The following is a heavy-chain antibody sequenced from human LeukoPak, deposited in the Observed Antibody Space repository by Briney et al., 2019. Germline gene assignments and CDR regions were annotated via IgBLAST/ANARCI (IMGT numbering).Heavy chain of an antibody. CDR1: GFTFNTYD. CDR2: ISGNGIRT. J-gene: IGHJ4*02. V-gene: IGHV3-23*01. CDR3: AKYGSGGYPGY. Sequence: GGSLRLSCAASGFTFNTYDMTWVRQAPGKGLEWVSAISGNGIRTYYADTVKGRFTISRDNSKNTLYLQINSLRGEDTAVYYCAKYGSGGYPGYWGQGTLVTVSS. D-gene: IGHD3-10*01.